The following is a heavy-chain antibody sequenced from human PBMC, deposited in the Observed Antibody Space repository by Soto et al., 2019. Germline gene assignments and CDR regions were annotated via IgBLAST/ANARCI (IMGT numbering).Heavy chain of an antibody. CDR2: INHSGST. CDR3: ATGVGRYCSGGSCYHRYNWFDP. Sequence: PSETLSLTCAVYGGSFSSYYWSWIRQPPGKGLEWVGEINHSGSTNYNPSLKSRVTISVDTSKNQFSLKLSSVTAADTAVYYCATGVGRYCSGGSCYHRYNWFDPWGQGTLVTVSS. D-gene: IGHD2-15*01. V-gene: IGHV4-34*01. CDR1: GGSFSSYY. J-gene: IGHJ5*02.